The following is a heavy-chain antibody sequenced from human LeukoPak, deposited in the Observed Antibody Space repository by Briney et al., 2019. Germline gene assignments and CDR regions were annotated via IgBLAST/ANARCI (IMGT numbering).Heavy chain of an antibody. J-gene: IGHJ5*02. D-gene: IGHD3-22*01. CDR2: INPNSGGT. Sequence: ASVKVSCKASGYTFTGYYMHWVRQAPGQGLEWMRRINPNSGGTNYAQKFQGRVTMTEDTSTDTAYLELSSLRSEDTAVYYCATVGRNYYESSGYYSRKNYNWFDPWGQGTLVTVSS. V-gene: IGHV1-2*06. CDR3: ATVGRNYYESSGYYSRKNYNWFDP. CDR1: GYTFTGYY.